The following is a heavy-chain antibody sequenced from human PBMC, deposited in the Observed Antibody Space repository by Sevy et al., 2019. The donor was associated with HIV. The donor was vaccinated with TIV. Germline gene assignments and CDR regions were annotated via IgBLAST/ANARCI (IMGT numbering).Heavy chain of an antibody. V-gene: IGHV1-69*10. D-gene: IGHD6-19*01. CDR2: IIPILGIA. CDR1: GGTFSSYA. Sequence: ASVKVSCKASGGTFSSYAISWVRQAPGQGLEWMGGIIPILGIANYAQKFQGRVTITADKSTSTAYMELSSLRSEDTAVYYCARDQNSSGWSPNRYFDLWGRGTLVTVSS. J-gene: IGHJ2*01. CDR3: ARDQNSSGWSPNRYFDL.